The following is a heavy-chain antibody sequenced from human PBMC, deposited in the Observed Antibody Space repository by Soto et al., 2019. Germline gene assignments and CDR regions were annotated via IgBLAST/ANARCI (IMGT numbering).Heavy chain of an antibody. CDR3: FIVVLRYFDWSNRGFYFDY. CDR1: GFTFSSYA. CDR2: ISYDGSNK. V-gene: IGHV3-30-3*01. Sequence: PGGSLRLSCAASGFTFSSYAMHWVRQAPGKGKERVAVISYDGSNKYYADSVKGRFTISRDNTKNTLYLQMNSLRAEDTAVYYCFIVVLRYFDWSNRGFYFDYWGQGTLVTVSS. J-gene: IGHJ4*02. D-gene: IGHD3-9*01.